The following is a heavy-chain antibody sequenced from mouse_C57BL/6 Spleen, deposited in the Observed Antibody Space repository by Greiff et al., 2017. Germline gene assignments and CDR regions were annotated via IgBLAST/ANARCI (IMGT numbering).Heavy chain of an antibody. CDR3: TREGLDGYFDY. CDR1: GYTFTDYE. Sequence: QVHVKQSGAELVRPGASVTLSCKASGYTFTDYEMHWVKQTPVHGLEWIGAIDPETGGTAYNQKFKGKAILTADKSSSTAYMELRSLTSEDSAVYYCTREGLDGYFDYWGQGTTLTVSS. J-gene: IGHJ2*01. CDR2: IDPETGGT. D-gene: IGHD2-13*01. V-gene: IGHV1-15*01.